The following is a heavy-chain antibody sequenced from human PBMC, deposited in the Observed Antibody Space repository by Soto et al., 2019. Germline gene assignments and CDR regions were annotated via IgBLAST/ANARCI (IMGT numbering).Heavy chain of an antibody. CDR3: GKRVAAAAGYIDY. D-gene: IGHD6-25*01. J-gene: IGHJ4*02. V-gene: IGHV3-30*18. CDR1: GFTFSSYG. CDR2: ISYDGSNN. Sequence: QVQLVESGGGVVQPGRSLRLSCAASGFTFSSYGMHWVRQAPGKGLEWVAAISYDGSNNYYADSVKGRFTISRDNSKNTRSRQMSSMTAEDTAVYYSGKRVAAAAGYIDYRCQGAIGIVSS.